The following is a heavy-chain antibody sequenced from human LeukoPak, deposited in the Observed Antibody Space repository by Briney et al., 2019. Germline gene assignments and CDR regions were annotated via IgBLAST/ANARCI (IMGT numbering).Heavy chain of an antibody. CDR2: ISSNGGST. V-gene: IGHV3-64*01. CDR3: ARAPYDILTGYFAVASREYFQH. Sequence: GGSLRLSCAASGFTFSSYAMHWVRQAPGKGLEYVSAISSNGGSTYYANSVKGRFTISRDNAKNTLYLQMNSLRAEDTAVYYCARAPYDILTGYFAVASREYFQHWGQGTLVTVSS. CDR1: GFTFSSYA. J-gene: IGHJ1*01. D-gene: IGHD3-9*01.